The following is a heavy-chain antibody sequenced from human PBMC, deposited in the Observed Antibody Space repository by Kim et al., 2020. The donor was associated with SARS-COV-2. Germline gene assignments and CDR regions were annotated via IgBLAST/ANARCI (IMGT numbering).Heavy chain of an antibody. CDR3: ARHFWGWELLGVFDY. Sequence: PSLKSRVTISVDTSKNQFSLKLSSVTAADTAVYYCARHFWGWELLGVFDYWGQGTLVTVSS. V-gene: IGHV4-39*01. D-gene: IGHD1-26*01. J-gene: IGHJ4*02.